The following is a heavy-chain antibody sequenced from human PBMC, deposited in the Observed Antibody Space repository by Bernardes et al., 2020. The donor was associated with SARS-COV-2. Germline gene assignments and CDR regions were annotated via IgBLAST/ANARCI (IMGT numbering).Heavy chain of an antibody. CDR2: IWYAGSNK. D-gene: IGHD5-18*01. CDR3: ARSGYSYGYSHNWFDP. V-gene: IGHV3-33*01. J-gene: IGHJ5*02. Sequence: TLRLTFASSGFIYSSCGMHWGRKGPGKGLEWVAVIWYAGSNKYYADSVKGRFTISRDNSKNTLYLQMNSLRAEDTAVYYCARSGYSYGYSHNWFDPWGQGTLVTVSS. CDR1: GFIYSSCG.